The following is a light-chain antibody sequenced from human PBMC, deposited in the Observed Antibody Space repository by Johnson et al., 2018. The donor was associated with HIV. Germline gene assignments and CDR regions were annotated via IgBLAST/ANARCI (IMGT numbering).Light chain of an antibody. CDR1: IANIGNNY. Sequence: QPVLTQPPSVSAAPGQRVTISCSGGIANIGNNYVSWYQQLPGTAPKLLIYEHNKRPSGIPDRFSGSKSGTSATLDITALQTADDADYYGGTWESSLSAGYGFGAGTKVTVL. CDR2: EHN. V-gene: IGLV1-51*02. J-gene: IGLJ1*01. CDR3: GTWESSLSAGYG.